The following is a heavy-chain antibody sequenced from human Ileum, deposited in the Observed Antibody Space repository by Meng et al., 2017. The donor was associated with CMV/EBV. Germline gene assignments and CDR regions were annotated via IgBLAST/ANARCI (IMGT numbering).Heavy chain of an antibody. CDR3: AREATCSRGACYRFGP. D-gene: IGHD2-15*01. J-gene: IGHJ5*02. CDR2: INPNSGGT. CDR1: GYTFTDYY. V-gene: IGHV1-2*02. Sequence: SGYTFTDYYLHWVRQAPGQGLEWMGWINPNSGGTKYVQKFQSRVTMTRDTSISTAYMELNSLTSDDAAVYYCAREATCSRGACYRFGPWGQGTLVTVSS.